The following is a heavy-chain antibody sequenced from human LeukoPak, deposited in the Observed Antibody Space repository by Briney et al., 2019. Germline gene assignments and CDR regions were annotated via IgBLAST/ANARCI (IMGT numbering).Heavy chain of an antibody. CDR1: GYTLTRYX. J-gene: IGHJ4*02. D-gene: IGHD6-13*01. CDR3: ARESIAPVVPFDY. Sequence: SVXVSCEASGYTLTRYXMHWVRQAPGQGLEWMGIINPSNNTDYSQKFHGRVTMTRDTSTSTVYMELSSLRSEDTAVYYCARESIAPVVPFDYWGQGTLVXVSS. CDR2: INPSNNT. V-gene: IGHV1-46*01.